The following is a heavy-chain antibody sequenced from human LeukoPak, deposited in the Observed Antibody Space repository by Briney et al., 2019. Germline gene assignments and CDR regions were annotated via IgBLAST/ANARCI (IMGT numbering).Heavy chain of an antibody. V-gene: IGHV3-21*01. D-gene: IGHD2-15*01. CDR2: ISSSSSYI. CDR3: ARLVGSRSCSGGTCYSDY. J-gene: IGHJ4*02. CDR1: GFTFSSYS. Sequence: PGGSLRLSCAASGFTFSSYSMNWVRQAPGKGLEWVSSISSSSSYIYYADSVKGRFTISRDNAKNSLYLQMNSLRAEDTAVYYCARLVGSRSCSGGTCYSDYWGQGTLVTVSS.